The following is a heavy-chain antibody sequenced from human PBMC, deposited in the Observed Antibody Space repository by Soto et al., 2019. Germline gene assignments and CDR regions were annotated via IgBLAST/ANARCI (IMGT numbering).Heavy chain of an antibody. D-gene: IGHD2-2*01. J-gene: IGHJ2*01. Sequence: QVQLQQWGAGLLKPSETLSLTCAVYGGSFSGYYWSWIRQPPGKGLEWIGEINHSGSTNYNPSLMSRVTISVDTSKNQFSLKLSSVTAADTAVYYCARVPERRYCSSTSCPYWYFDLWGRGTLVTVSS. CDR1: GGSFSGYY. V-gene: IGHV4-34*01. CDR2: INHSGST. CDR3: ARVPERRYCSSTSCPYWYFDL.